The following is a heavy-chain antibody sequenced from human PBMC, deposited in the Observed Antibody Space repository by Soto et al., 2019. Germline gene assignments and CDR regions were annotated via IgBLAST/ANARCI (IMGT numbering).Heavy chain of an antibody. CDR3: VIDGSSGWHFDS. CDR1: GFTFSNFW. V-gene: IGHV3-7*01. CDR2: VRQDGSQK. Sequence: EVQLVESGGGSVQPGGSLRLSCEASGFTFSNFWMSWIRQVPGKGLEWVANVRQDGSQKYLVDSVKGRFTISRDNAKNSLYLQMYSLRAEDTAVYYCVIDGSSGWHFDSWGQGTLVTVSS. J-gene: IGHJ4*02. D-gene: IGHD6-19*01.